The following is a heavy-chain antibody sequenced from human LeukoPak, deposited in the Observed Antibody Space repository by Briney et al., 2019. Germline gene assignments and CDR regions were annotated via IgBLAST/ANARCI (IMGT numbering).Heavy chain of an antibody. CDR3: ARDGIVGSYYFDY. Sequence: PGRSLRLSYAASGFTFSSYAMHWVRQAPGKGLEWVAVISYDGSNKYYADSVKGRFTISRDNSKNTLYLQMNSLRAEDTAVYYCARDGIVGSYYFDYWGQGTLVTVSS. CDR1: GFTFSSYA. D-gene: IGHD1-26*01. CDR2: ISYDGSNK. V-gene: IGHV3-30-3*01. J-gene: IGHJ4*02.